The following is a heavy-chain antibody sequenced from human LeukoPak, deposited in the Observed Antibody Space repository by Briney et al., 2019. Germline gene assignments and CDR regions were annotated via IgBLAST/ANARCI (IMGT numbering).Heavy chain of an antibody. J-gene: IGHJ4*02. CDR2: INPNSGGT. CDR1: GYTFTGYY. Sequence: GASVKVSCKASGYTFTGYYMHWVRQAPGQGLEWMGWINPNSGGTNYAQKFQGRVTMTRDTSISTAYMELRRLRSDDTAVYYCARGAAYYYDSSGYFDYWGQGTLVTVSS. CDR3: ARGAAYYYDSSGYFDY. D-gene: IGHD3-22*01. V-gene: IGHV1-2*02.